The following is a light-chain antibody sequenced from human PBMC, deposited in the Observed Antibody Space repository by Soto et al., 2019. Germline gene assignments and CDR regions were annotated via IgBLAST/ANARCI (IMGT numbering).Light chain of an antibody. CDR2: DAS. V-gene: IGKV3-11*01. CDR1: QSVSIY. CDR3: HQRSNWPLT. J-gene: IGKJ4*01. Sequence: EIVFTQSPATLSLSPGERATLSCRASQSVSIYLALYQQKPGQAPRLLIYDASNRATGIPARFSGSGSGTDFTLTISSLEPEDFAVYYCHQRSNWPLTFGGGTKVDIK.